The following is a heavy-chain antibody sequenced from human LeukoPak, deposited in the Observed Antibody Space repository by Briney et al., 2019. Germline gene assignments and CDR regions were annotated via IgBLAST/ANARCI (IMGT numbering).Heavy chain of an antibody. J-gene: IGHJ5*02. CDR2: ISGSGGST. D-gene: IGHD2-15*01. V-gene: IGHV3-23*01. CDR3: AKNRGLVVVAATPSP. Sequence: PGGSLRLSCAASGFTFSSYAMSWVRQAPGKGLEWVSTISGSGGSTYYADSVKGRFTISRDNSKNTLYLQMNSLRAEDTAVYYCAKNRGLVVVAATPSPWGQGTLVTVSS. CDR1: GFTFSSYA.